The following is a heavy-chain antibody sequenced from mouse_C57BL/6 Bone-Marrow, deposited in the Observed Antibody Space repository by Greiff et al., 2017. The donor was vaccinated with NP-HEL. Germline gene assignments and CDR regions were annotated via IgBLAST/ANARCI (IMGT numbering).Heavy chain of an antibody. Sequence: LQESGPELVKPGASVKISCKASGYSFTDYNMNWVKQSNGKSLEWIGVINPNYGTTSYNQKFKGKATLTVDQSSSPAYMQLNSLTSEDSAVYYCARFDYYGSSYEDYAMDYWGQGTSVTVSS. CDR1: GYSFTDYN. CDR2: INPNYGTT. V-gene: IGHV1-39*01. D-gene: IGHD1-1*01. J-gene: IGHJ4*01. CDR3: ARFDYYGSSYEDYAMDY.